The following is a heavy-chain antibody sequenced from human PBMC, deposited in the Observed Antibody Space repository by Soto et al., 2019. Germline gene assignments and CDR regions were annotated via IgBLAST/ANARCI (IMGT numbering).Heavy chain of an antibody. V-gene: IGHV3-33*01. Sequence: PGGSVRLSCAASGFTFSSYGMHWVRQAPGKGLEWVAVIWYDGSNKYYADSVKGRFTISRDNSKNTLYLQMNSLRAEDTAVYYCARDRSYRYYYYGMDVWGQGTTVTVSS. CDR3: ARDRSYRYYYYGMDV. D-gene: IGHD1-26*01. CDR1: GFTFSSYG. J-gene: IGHJ6*02. CDR2: IWYDGSNK.